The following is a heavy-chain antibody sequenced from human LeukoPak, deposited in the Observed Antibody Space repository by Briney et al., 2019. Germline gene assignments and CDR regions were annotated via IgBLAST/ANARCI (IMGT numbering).Heavy chain of an antibody. J-gene: IGHJ1*01. D-gene: IGHD3-22*01. CDR1: GFTFSSYE. Sequence: PGGSLRLSCAASGFTFSSYEINWVRQAPGKGLEWVSYISSSGSTIYYADSVKGRFTISRDNAKNSLYLQMNSLRAEDTAVYYCARDRESYYDSSGYSSAEYFQHWGQGTLVTVSS. V-gene: IGHV3-48*03. CDR3: ARDRESYYDSSGYSSAEYFQH. CDR2: ISSSGSTI.